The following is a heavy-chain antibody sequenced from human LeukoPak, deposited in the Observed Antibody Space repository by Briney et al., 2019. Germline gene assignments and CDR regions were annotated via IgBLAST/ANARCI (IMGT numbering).Heavy chain of an antibody. Sequence: SETLSLTCAVYGGSFSGYYWSWIRQPPGKGLEWIGEINHSGSTNYNPSLKSRVTISVDTSKNRFSLKLSSVTAADTAVYYCARTRGGYGVNPSYYGMDVWGQGTTVTVSS. CDR1: GGSFSGYY. CDR3: ARTRGGYGVNPSYYGMDV. CDR2: INHSGST. D-gene: IGHD4-23*01. J-gene: IGHJ6*02. V-gene: IGHV4-34*01.